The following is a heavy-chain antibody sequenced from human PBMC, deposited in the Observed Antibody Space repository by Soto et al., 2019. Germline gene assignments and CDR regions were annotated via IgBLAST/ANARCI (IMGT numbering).Heavy chain of an antibody. CDR2: IRSKANSYAT. J-gene: IGHJ3*02. Sequence: GGSLRLSCAASGFTFSGSAMHWVRQASGKGLEWVGRIRSKANSYATAYAASVKGRFTISRDDSKNTAYLQMNSLKTEDTAVYYCTCSGWYEPNDAFDIWGQGTMVTVSS. CDR3: TCSGWYEPNDAFDI. CDR1: GFTFSGSA. D-gene: IGHD6-19*01. V-gene: IGHV3-73*01.